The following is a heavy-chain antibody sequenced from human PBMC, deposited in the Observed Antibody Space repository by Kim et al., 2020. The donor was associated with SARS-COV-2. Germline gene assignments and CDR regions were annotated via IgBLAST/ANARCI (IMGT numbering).Heavy chain of an antibody. D-gene: IGHD3-22*01. J-gene: IGHJ4*02. V-gene: IGHV3-30-3*01. CDR3: ARADSSGSGFDY. CDR1: GFTFSSYA. Sequence: GGSLRLSCAASGFTFSSYAMHWVRQAPGKGLEWVAVISYDGSNKYYADSVKGRFTISRDNSKNTLYLQMNSLRAEDTAVYYCARADSSGSGFDYWGQGTLVTVSS. CDR2: ISYDGSNK.